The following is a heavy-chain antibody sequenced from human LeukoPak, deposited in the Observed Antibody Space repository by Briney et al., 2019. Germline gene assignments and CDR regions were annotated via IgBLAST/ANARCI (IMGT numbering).Heavy chain of an antibody. Sequence: PSETLSLTCAVYGGSFSGYYWSWIRQPPGKGLEWIGEINHSGSTNYNPSLKSRVTISVDTSKNQFSLKLSSVTAADTAVYYCARHTAMVTAIDYWGQGTLVTVSS. CDR2: INHSGST. J-gene: IGHJ4*02. CDR3: ARHTAMVTAIDY. CDR1: GGSFSGYY. D-gene: IGHD5-18*01. V-gene: IGHV4-34*01.